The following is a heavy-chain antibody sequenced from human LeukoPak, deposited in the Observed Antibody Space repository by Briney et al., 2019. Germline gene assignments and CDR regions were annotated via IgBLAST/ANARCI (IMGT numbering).Heavy chain of an antibody. CDR3: ARGGITMFMESDY. CDR1: GYTFTSYG. Sequence: GASVKVSCKASGYTFTSYGISWVRQAPGQGIEWMGWISAYSGNTNYVQKLQGRVTMTTDTSTSTAYMELRSLRSVDTAIYYCARGGITMFMESDYWGQGTLVTVSS. CDR2: ISAYSGNT. J-gene: IGHJ4*02. D-gene: IGHD3-3*01. V-gene: IGHV1-18*01.